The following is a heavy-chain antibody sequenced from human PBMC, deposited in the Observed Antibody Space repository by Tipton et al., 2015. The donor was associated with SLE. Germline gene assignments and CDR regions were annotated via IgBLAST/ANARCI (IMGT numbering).Heavy chain of an antibody. V-gene: IGHV4-38-2*02. D-gene: IGHD3-3*01. CDR2: IYFTGTN. CDR3: ARISSSSTIFGVAGGSLDS. CDR1: GFSISSGYY. J-gene: IGHJ4*02. Sequence: TLSLTCTVSGFSISSGYYWGWIRQAPGQGLEWIASIYFTGTNYHNPSLRGRIPISVDTSKNQFSLQLTSVTAADTAVYYCARISSSSTIFGVAGGSLDSWGQGTLVTVSS.